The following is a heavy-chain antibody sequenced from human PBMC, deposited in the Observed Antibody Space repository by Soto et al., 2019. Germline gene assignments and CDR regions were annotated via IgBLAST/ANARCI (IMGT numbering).Heavy chain of an antibody. CDR3: ARVLIAGVTTD. CDR1: GGSFSGFY. CDR2: SNHVGST. V-gene: IGHV4-34*01. J-gene: IGHJ4*02. Sequence: QVQLQQWGAGLLKPSETLSLTCAVYGGSFSGFYWSWIRQPPGKGLEWIGESNHVGSTNYNPSLKSRVTMSVHPSKNQFSLGLTSVTAADTAVYYCARVLIAGVTTDWGQGTLVIVSS. D-gene: IGHD5-18*01.